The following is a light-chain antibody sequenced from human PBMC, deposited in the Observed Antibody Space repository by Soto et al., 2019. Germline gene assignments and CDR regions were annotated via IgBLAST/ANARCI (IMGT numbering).Light chain of an antibody. Sequence: QSALTQPRSVSGSPGQSVTISCTGTSSDVGGYNYVSWYQHHPGKAPKLMIYDVSKRPSGVPDRFSGSKSGNTASLTISGLQAEDEADYYCCSYAGSYTYVFGTGIKLTVL. CDR1: SSDVGGYNY. V-gene: IGLV2-11*01. CDR3: CSYAGSYTYV. CDR2: DVS. J-gene: IGLJ1*01.